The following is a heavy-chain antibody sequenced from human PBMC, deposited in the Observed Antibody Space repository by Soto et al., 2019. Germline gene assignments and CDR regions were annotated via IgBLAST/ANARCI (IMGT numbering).Heavy chain of an antibody. CDR3: ARVVWFGESPYHFDY. V-gene: IGHV3-23*01. CDR1: GFTFSSYA. Sequence: GSLRLSCAASGFTFSSYAMSWVRQAPGKGLEWVSAISGSGGSTYYADSVKGRFTISRDNSKNTLYLQMNSLRAEDTAVYYCARVVWFGESPYHFDYWGQGAQVTVSS. D-gene: IGHD3-10*01. CDR2: ISGSGGST. J-gene: IGHJ4*02.